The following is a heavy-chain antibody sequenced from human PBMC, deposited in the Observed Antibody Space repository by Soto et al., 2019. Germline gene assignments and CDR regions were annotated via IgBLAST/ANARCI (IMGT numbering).Heavy chain of an antibody. CDR3: ARVVRWCSSTSCHRHYYYYYGMDV. D-gene: IGHD2-2*01. J-gene: IGHJ6*02. Sequence: PGGSLRLSCAASGFTFSSYAMHWVRQAPGKGLEWVAVISYDGSNKYYADSVKGRFTISRDNSKNTLYLQMNSLRAEDTAVYYCARVVRWCSSTSCHRHYYYYYGMDVWGQGTTVTVSS. CDR2: ISYDGSNK. V-gene: IGHV3-30-3*01. CDR1: GFTFSSYA.